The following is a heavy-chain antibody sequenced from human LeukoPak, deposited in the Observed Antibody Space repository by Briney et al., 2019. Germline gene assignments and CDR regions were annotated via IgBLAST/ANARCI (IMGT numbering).Heavy chain of an antibody. CDR3: ARGGGGPRS. CDR2: INHSGST. Sequence: PSETLSLTCAVYGGSFSGYYRSWIRQPPGKGLEWIGEINHSGSTNYNPSLKSRVTISVDTSKNQFSLKLSSVTAADTAVYYCARGGGGPRSWGQGTLVTVSS. CDR1: GGSFSGYY. J-gene: IGHJ5*02. D-gene: IGHD2-15*01. V-gene: IGHV4-34*01.